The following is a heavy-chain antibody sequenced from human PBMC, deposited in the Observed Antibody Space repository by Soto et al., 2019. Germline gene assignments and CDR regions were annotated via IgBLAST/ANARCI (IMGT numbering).Heavy chain of an antibody. D-gene: IGHD3-10*01. V-gene: IGHV4-59*01. CDR1: GGSINGYY. CDR2: MYYSGST. J-gene: IGHJ3*02. CDR3: ARELGGGALDI. Sequence: QVQLQESGPGLVKPSETLSLSCTVSGGSINGYYWNWIRQPPGKGLEWIGFMYYSGSTNYNPSLKSGVSISVDTSKKQFSLKLSSVTAADTAVYYCARELGGGALDIWGQGTMVTVSS.